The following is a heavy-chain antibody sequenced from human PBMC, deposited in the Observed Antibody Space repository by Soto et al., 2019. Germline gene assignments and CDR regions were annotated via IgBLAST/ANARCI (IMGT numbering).Heavy chain of an antibody. D-gene: IGHD6-13*01. V-gene: IGHV1-69*01. CDR3: ARDMSAAAGTYWFDP. CDR1: GGTFSSYA. CDR2: IIPIFGTA. J-gene: IGHJ5*02. Sequence: QVQLVQSGAEVKKPGSSVKVSCKASGGTFSSYAISWVRQAPGQGLEWMGGIIPIFGTANYAQKFQGRVTITADESTRTAYMALSSLRSEDTAVYYCARDMSAAAGTYWFDPWGQGTLVTVSS.